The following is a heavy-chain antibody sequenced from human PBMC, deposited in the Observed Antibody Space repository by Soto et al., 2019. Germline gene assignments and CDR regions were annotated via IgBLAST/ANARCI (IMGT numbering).Heavy chain of an antibody. CDR1: GYTFTSYG. J-gene: IGHJ4*02. CDR2: ISAYNGNT. Sequence: ASVKGFCKASGYTFTSYGISWVRQAPGQVLEWMGWISAYNGNTNYAQKLQGRVTMTTDTSTSTAYMELRSLRSDDTAVYYCARISPGGYYDSSGYYYYWGQGTLVTVSS. CDR3: ARISPGGYYDSSGYYYY. V-gene: IGHV1-18*04. D-gene: IGHD3-22*01.